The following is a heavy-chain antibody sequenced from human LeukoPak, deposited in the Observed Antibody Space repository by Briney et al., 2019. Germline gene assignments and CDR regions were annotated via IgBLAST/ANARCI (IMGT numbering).Heavy chain of an antibody. Sequence: GGSLRLSCAASGFTVSSNYMSWVRQAPGKGLEWVSVIYSGGSTYYADSVKGRFTISRDNSKNTLYLQMNSLRAEDTAVYYCATASSSWSFRLYGMDAWGQGTTVTVSS. CDR1: GFTVSSNY. CDR2: IYSGGST. D-gene: IGHD6-13*01. J-gene: IGHJ6*02. V-gene: IGHV3-66*01. CDR3: ATASSSWSFRLYGMDA.